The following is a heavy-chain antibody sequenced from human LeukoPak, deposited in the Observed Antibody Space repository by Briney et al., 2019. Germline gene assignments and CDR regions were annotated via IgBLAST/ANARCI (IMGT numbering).Heavy chain of an antibody. Sequence: GGSLRLSCAASGFTFSTYSMNWVRQAPGKGLEWVSVIYSGGSTYYADSVKGRFTISRDNSKNTLYLQMNSLRAEDTAVYYCARGRPDYYGSGSYYPLYYYYYYMDVWGKGTTVTISS. CDR2: IYSGGST. CDR3: ARGRPDYYGSGSYYPLYYYYYYMDV. J-gene: IGHJ6*03. V-gene: IGHV3-66*01. D-gene: IGHD3-10*01. CDR1: GFTFSTYS.